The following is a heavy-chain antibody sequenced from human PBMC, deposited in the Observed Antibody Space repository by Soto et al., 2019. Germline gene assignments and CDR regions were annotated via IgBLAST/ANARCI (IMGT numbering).Heavy chain of an antibody. CDR3: ARLALRFHGAFDI. Sequence: QVQLQQWGAGLLKPSETLSLTCAVYGGSFSGYYWSWLRQPPGKGLEWIGEINHSGSTDYHPSLKRRITVSVDTSKNQSSLKLSSVTAADTAVYYCARLALRFHGAFDIWGQGTRVTVSS. CDR2: INHSGST. J-gene: IGHJ3*02. V-gene: IGHV4-34*01. CDR1: GGSFSGYY. D-gene: IGHD3-3*01.